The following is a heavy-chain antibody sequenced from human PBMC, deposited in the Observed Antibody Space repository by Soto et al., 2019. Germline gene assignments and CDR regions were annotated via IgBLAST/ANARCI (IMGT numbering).Heavy chain of an antibody. D-gene: IGHD3-3*01. V-gene: IGHV3-11*01. Sequence: GGSLRLSCAASGFTFSDYYMSWIRQAPGKGLEWVSYISSSGSTIYYADSVKGRFTISRDNAKNSLYLQMNSLRAEDTAVYYCARDLGYDFWSGRSYYYYGMDVWGQGTTVTAP. CDR3: ARDLGYDFWSGRSYYYYGMDV. CDR2: ISSSGSTI. CDR1: GFTFSDYY. J-gene: IGHJ6*02.